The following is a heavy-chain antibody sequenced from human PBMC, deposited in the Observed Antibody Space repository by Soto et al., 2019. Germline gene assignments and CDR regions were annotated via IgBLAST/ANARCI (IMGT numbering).Heavy chain of an antibody. V-gene: IGHV6-1*01. CDR3: ARDLRAVYSSSSAWFDP. CDR1: GDSVSSNSAA. J-gene: IGHJ5*02. CDR2: TYYRSKWYN. Sequence: QVQLQQSGPGLVKPSQTLSLTCAISGDSVSSNSAAWNWIRQSPSRGLEWLGRTYYRSKWYNDYAVSVKSRITINPDTSKNQFSLQLNSVTPEDTAVYYCARDLRAVYSSSSAWFDPWGQGTLVTVSS. D-gene: IGHD6-6*01.